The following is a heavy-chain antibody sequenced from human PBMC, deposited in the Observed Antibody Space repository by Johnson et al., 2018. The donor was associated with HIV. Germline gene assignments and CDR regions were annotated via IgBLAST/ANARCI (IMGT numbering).Heavy chain of an antibody. CDR2: ISYDGSNK. V-gene: IGHV3-30-3*01. J-gene: IGHJ3*02. Sequence: QVQLVESGGGVVQPGRSLRLSCAASGFTFRSYAMHWVRQAPGKGLEWVAVISYDGSNKYYADSVKGRFTISRDNSKNTLYLQMNSLRAEDTAVYYCARGHLAVAGTGDAFDIWGQGTMVTVSS. CDR1: GFTFRSYA. D-gene: IGHD6-19*01. CDR3: ARGHLAVAGTGDAFDI.